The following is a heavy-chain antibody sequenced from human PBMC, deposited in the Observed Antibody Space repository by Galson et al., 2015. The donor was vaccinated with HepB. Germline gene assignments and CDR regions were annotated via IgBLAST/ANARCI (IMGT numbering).Heavy chain of an antibody. D-gene: IGHD3-3*01. CDR1: GFTFSTYN. CDR3: ARDSRATFGEPNWFDP. V-gene: IGHV3-48*01. J-gene: IGHJ5*02. CDR2: ISATGTTI. Sequence: SLRLSCAASGFTFSTYNMSWVRQAPGKGLEWISYISATGTTIDYADSVKGRFTISRDNAKNSLYLQMSSLRAEDTAVYYCARDSRATFGEPNWFDPWGQGTLVIVSS.